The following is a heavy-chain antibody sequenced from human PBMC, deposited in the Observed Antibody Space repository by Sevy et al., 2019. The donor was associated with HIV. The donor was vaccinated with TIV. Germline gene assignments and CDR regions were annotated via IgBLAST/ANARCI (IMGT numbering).Heavy chain of an antibody. V-gene: IGHV1-24*01. D-gene: IGHD3-22*01. CDR3: ATTKDYYDSSGSPFDY. J-gene: IGHJ4*02. Sequence: ASVKVSCKVSGYTLTQLSMHWVRQGPGKGLEWMGSFDPEDGETLYAQKFQGRVTMTEDTSTNTAYMELSSLRSEDTAVYYCATTKDYYDSSGSPFDYWGQGTLVTVSS. CDR2: FDPEDGET. CDR1: GYTLTQLS.